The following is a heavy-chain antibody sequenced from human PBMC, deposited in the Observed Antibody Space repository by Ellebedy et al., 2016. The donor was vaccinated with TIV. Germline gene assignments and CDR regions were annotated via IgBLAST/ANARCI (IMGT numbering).Heavy chain of an antibody. J-gene: IGHJ5*02. CDR3: ARDRGTSWPHFDP. CDR2: INPNSGGT. Sequence: AASVKVSCKASGYTFSDYYMHWVRQAPGQGLEWMGWINPNSGGTTYAQKFQGRVTMTRDTSITTAYMDLNSLRSDDTAVYYCARDRGTSWPHFDPWGQGTLVTVSS. V-gene: IGHV1-2*02. D-gene: IGHD2-15*01. CDR1: GYTFSDYY.